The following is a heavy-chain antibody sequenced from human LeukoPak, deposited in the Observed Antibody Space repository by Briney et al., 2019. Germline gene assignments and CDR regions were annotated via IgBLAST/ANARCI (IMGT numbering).Heavy chain of an antibody. CDR1: GLTFSSYE. CDR3: ARDRGSGWHTFDY. Sequence: GGSLRLSCAASGLTFSSYEMNWVRQAPGKGLEWVSFISSSSNSIYYADSVKGRFTVSRDNAKNSLYLQMNSLRAEDTAVYYCARDRGSGWHTFDYWGQGTLVTVSS. D-gene: IGHD6-19*01. CDR2: ISSSSNSI. V-gene: IGHV3-48*03. J-gene: IGHJ4*02.